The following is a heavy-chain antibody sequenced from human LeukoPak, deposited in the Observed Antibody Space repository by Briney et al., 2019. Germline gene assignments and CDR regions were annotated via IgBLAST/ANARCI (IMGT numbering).Heavy chain of an antibody. Sequence: SVKVSCKASGGTFSSYSITWVRQAPGQGLGWMGGIMPLFNTANYAQQFQGRVTITTDGSTSTAYMELSSLRFGDTAMYYCARVDRYHYYLDVWGKGTTVTVSS. CDR2: IMPLFNTA. V-gene: IGHV1-69*05. J-gene: IGHJ6*03. CDR1: GGTFSSYS. CDR3: ARVDRYHYYLDV.